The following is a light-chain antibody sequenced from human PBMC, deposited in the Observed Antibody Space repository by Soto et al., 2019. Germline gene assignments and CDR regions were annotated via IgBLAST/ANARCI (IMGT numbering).Light chain of an antibody. V-gene: IGLV2-14*01. CDR3: SSYTSSSTPYV. Sequence: QSVLTQPASVSGSPGQSITISCTGTSSDVGGYNYVSWYQQHPVKAPKLMIYYVTNRPSGVSDRFSGSKSGNTASLTISGLQAEDEADYYCSSYTSSSTPYVFGTGTKLTVL. CDR1: SSDVGGYNY. CDR2: YVT. J-gene: IGLJ1*01.